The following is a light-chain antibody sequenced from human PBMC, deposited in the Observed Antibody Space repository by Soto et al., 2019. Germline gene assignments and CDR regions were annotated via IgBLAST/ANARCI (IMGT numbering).Light chain of an antibody. CDR2: DVR. CDR3: SSYTGISTPVA. J-gene: IGLJ2*01. CDR1: RSDVGGYNY. V-gene: IGLV2-14*03. Sequence: QSALTQPASVSGSPGQSITLSCTGTRSDVGGYNYVSWYQQHPGKAPKLMIYDVRNRPSGVSNRFSGSKSGNTASLTISGLQAEDEAEYYCSSYTGISTPVAFGGGTKLTGL.